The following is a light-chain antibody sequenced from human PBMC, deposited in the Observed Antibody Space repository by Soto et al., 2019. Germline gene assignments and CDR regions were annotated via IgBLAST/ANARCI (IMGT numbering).Light chain of an antibody. CDR2: GAS. V-gene: IGKV3-20*01. Sequence: EIVLTQSPATLSLSPGERATLSCRASQSVRSPYLGWYQQKPGQAPRLLIYGASSRATGIPDRFSGSGSGTDFTLTISRLEPEDFAVYYCGSDEWTFGQGTKVE. CDR1: QSVRSPY. CDR3: GSDEWT. J-gene: IGKJ1*01.